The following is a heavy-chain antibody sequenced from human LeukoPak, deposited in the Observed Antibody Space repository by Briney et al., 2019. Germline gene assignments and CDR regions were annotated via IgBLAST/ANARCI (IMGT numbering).Heavy chain of an antibody. J-gene: IGHJ4*02. CDR1: GGFFSGYY. V-gene: IGHV4-34*01. CDR3: ARGRGLYSYGSYYFDY. CDR2: INHSGST. Sequence: SETLSLTCAVYGGFFSGYYWSWIRQPPGKGLEWIGEINHSGSTNYNPSLKSRVTISVDTSKNQFSLKLSSVTAADTAVYYCARGRGLYSYGSYYFDYWGQGTLVTVSS. D-gene: IGHD5-18*01.